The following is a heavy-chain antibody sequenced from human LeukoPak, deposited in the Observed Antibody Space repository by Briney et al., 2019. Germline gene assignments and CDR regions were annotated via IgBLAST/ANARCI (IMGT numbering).Heavy chain of an antibody. D-gene: IGHD5-24*01. V-gene: IGHV3-48*04. J-gene: IGHJ4*02. CDR3: ARGSARLDSRDGYPDY. Sequence: GGSLRLSCVASGLTVSSYSMNWVRQAPGKGLEWVSYISSSSTIYYADSVKGRFTISRDNAKNSLSLRMNSLRAEDTAVYYCARGSARLDSRDGYPDYWGQGTLVTVSS. CDR2: ISSSSTI. CDR1: GLTVSSYS.